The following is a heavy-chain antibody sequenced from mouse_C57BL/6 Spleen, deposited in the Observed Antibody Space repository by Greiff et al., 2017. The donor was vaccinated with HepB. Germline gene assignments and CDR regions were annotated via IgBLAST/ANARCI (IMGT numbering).Heavy chain of an antibody. CDR2: IYPGDGDT. D-gene: IGHD4-1*02. J-gene: IGHJ4*01. Sequence: VQLQQSGPELVKPGASVKISCKASGYAFSSSWMNWVKQRPGKGLEWIGRIYPGDGDTNYNGKFKGKATLTADKSSSTAYMQLSSLTSEDSAVYFCASNWDGAMDYWGQGTSVTVSS. CDR3: ASNWDGAMDY. V-gene: IGHV1-82*01. CDR1: GYAFSSSW.